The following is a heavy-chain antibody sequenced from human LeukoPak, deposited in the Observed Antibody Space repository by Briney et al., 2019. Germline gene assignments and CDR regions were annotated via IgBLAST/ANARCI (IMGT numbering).Heavy chain of an antibody. CDR3: AREGCSSTSCYYYYYMDV. V-gene: IGHV1-8*01. CDR1: GYTFTSYD. J-gene: IGHJ6*03. Sequence: ASVKVSCKASGYTFTSYDINWVRQATGQGLEWMGWMNPNSGNTGYAQKFQGRVTMTRNTSISTAYMELSSLRSEDTAVYYCAREGCSSTSCYYYYYMDVWGKGTTVTVSS. D-gene: IGHD2-2*01. CDR2: MNPNSGNT.